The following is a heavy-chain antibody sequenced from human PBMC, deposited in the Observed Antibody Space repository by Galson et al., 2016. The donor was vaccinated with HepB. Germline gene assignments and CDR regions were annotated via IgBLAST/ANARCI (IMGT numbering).Heavy chain of an antibody. J-gene: IGHJ4*02. CDR2: ISGAGGST. CDR3: AKDNDYVWGSQIDY. D-gene: IGHD3-16*01. CDR1: GFTFSSYA. V-gene: IGHV3-23*01. Sequence: SLRLSCAASGFTFSSYAITWVRQAPGKGLEWVVAISGAGGSTSYADSVKGRFTISRDNSKDTLYLQMKSLRAEDTAVYYCAKDNDYVWGSQIDYWGQGTLVTVSS.